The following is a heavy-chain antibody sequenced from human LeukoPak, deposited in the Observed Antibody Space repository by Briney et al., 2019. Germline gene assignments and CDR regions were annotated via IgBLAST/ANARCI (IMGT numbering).Heavy chain of an antibody. CDR1: GFTFGDYA. CDR2: IYSGGST. J-gene: IGHJ4*02. V-gene: IGHV3-53*01. CDR3: ARGANPVIL. Sequence: GGSLRLSCTASGFTFGDYAMSWIRQAPGKGLEWVSVIYSGGSTNYADFVKGRFTISRDNSKNTLYLQMNSLRAEDTAVYYCARGANPVILWGQGTLVTVSS. D-gene: IGHD3-16*02.